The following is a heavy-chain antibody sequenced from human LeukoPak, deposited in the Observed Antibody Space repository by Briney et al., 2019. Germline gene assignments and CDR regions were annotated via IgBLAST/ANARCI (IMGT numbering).Heavy chain of an antibody. D-gene: IGHD3-9*01. J-gene: IGHJ4*02. CDR2: IYHSGSI. CDR3: ARVHYDILTGTVNFDY. V-gene: IGHV4-4*02. Sequence: SGTLSLTCAVSGGSISSSNWWSWVRQPPGKGLEWIGEIYHSGSINYNPSLKSRVTISVDKSKNQFSLKLSSVTAADTAVYYCARVHYDILTGTVNFDYWGQGTLVTVSS. CDR1: GGSISSSNW.